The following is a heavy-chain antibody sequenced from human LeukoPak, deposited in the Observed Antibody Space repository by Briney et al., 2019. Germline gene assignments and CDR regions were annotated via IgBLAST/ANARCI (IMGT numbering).Heavy chain of an antibody. CDR1: GFTFDNFA. V-gene: IGHV3-7*01. Sequence: SGGSLRLSCTASGFTFDNFAMHWVRQAPGKGLEWVANIKQDGSEKYYVDSVKDRFTISRDNAKNSLYLQMNSLRAEDAAVYYCTRENWYIDYWGQGNLVTVSS. J-gene: IGHJ4*02. CDR2: IKQDGSEK. CDR3: TRENWYIDY.